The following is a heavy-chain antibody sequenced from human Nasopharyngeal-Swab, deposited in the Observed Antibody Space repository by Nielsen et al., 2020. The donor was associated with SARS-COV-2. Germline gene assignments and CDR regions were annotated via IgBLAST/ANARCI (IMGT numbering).Heavy chain of an antibody. CDR3: ARATTEAAGDYYYYGMDV. D-gene: IGHD6-13*01. CDR2: INTNTENP. J-gene: IGHJ6*02. Sequence: WVRQAPGQGLEWMGWINTNTENPTYAQGFTGRFVFSLDTSVSTAYLQISSLKAEDTAVYYCARATTEAAGDYYYYGMDVWGQGTTVTVSS. V-gene: IGHV7-4-1*02.